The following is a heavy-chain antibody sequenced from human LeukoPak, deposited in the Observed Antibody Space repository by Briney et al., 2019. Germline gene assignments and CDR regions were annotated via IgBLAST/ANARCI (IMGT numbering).Heavy chain of an antibody. V-gene: IGHV4-59*01. CDR3: ARAQWIGTKVWIDY. CDR2: IYYRGST. CDR1: GGSISGYY. Sequence: SETLSLTCTVSGGSISGYYWSWIRQPPGKGLVWIGYIYYRGSTNYNPSLRSRVTISVDTSKNQFALKLRSVTAADTAVYYCARAQWIGTKVWIDYWGQGTLVTVSS. D-gene: IGHD1-7*01. J-gene: IGHJ4*02.